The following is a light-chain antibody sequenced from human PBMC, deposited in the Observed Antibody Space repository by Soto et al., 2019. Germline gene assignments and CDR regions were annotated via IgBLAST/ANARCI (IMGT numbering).Light chain of an antibody. CDR1: QDITNY. V-gene: IGKV1-33*01. CDR2: DAS. J-gene: IGKJ4*01. CDR3: QQYDNLPLT. Sequence: DIQMTQSPSSLSASIGDRVTITCQASQDITNYLNWYQQKPGKAPKVLISDASNLQTGVPSRFSGSGSGTHFTFTISSLQPEDVATYYCQQYDNLPLTFGGGTRVEIK.